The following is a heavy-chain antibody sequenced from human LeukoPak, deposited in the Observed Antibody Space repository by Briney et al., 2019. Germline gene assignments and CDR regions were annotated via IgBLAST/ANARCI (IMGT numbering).Heavy chain of an antibody. Sequence: SGTLSLTCDVSGDSITSSDWWNWVRQHPGKGLEWIGYIYYSGSTYYNPSPKSRVTISVDTSKNQFSLKLSSVTAADTAVYYCARSEWFGELSQYYFDYWGQGTLVTVSS. V-gene: IGHV4-31*02. J-gene: IGHJ4*02. D-gene: IGHD3-10*01. CDR1: GDSITSSDW. CDR2: IYYSGST. CDR3: ARSEWFGELSQYYFDY.